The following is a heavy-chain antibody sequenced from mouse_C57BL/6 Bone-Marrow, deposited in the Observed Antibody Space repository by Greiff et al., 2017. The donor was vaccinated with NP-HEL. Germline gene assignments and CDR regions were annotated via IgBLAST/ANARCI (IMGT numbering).Heavy chain of an antibody. Sequence: VQLPQSGPELVKPGDSVKISCKASGYSFTGHFMNWVMQSHGKSLEWIGRIYPYNGDTFYNQKFKGKATLTVDKSSSTAHMALRSLTSEDSAVSYCAREEGGDWGFAYWGQGTLVTVSA. CDR2: IYPYNGDT. CDR3: AREEGGDWGFAY. V-gene: IGHV1-20*01. J-gene: IGHJ3*01. D-gene: IGHD2-13*01. CDR1: GYSFTGHF.